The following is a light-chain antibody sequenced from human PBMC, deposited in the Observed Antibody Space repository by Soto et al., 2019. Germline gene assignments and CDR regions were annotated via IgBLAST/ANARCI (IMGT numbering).Light chain of an antibody. Sequence: QSVLAQPASVSGSPGQSITISCTGTSSDVGGYNYVSWYQQHPGKAPKLMIYEVSNRPSGVSNRFSGSKSGNTASLTISGLQAEDEADYYCSSYVGGYSYVFGIGTKVTVL. CDR3: SSYVGGYSYV. CDR2: EVS. V-gene: IGLV2-14*01. CDR1: SSDVGGYNY. J-gene: IGLJ1*01.